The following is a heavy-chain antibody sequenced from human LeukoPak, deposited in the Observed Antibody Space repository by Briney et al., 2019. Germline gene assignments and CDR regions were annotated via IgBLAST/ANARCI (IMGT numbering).Heavy chain of an antibody. V-gene: IGHV4-39*01. CDR2: INYGGST. D-gene: IGHD2-21*01. Sequence: PSETLSLTCTVSGGSISGSSFYWGWIRQPPGKGLEWIGSINYGGSTYYNPSLRSRPTISVDTPKNQFSLKLSSVTAADTAVYYCARHSASYFGWGQGTLVTVSS. J-gene: IGHJ4*02. CDR3: ARHSASYFG. CDR1: GGSISGSSFY.